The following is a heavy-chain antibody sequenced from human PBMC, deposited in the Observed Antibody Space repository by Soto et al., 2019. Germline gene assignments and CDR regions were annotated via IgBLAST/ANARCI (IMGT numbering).Heavy chain of an antibody. CDR2: IYYSGST. J-gene: IGHJ6*02. Sequence: SETLSLTCTFSGGSISSAGYYWSWIRQHPGKGLEWIGYIYYSGSTYYNPSLKSRVTISVDTSKNQFSLKLSSVTAADTAVYYCARDQRLWFGELHLNYYYYGMDVWGQGTTVT. V-gene: IGHV4-31*03. CDR1: GGSISSAGYY. CDR3: ARDQRLWFGELHLNYYYYGMDV. D-gene: IGHD3-10*01.